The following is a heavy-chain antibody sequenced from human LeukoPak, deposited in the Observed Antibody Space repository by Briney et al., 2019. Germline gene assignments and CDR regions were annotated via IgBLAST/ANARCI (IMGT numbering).Heavy chain of an antibody. CDR1: GFTFSDDY. J-gene: IGHJ4*02. D-gene: IGHD3-16*02. Sequence: GGSLRLSCAASGFTFSDDYMSWIRQAPGKGLEWVSYISSSGSTIYYADSVKGRFTISRDNAKNSLYLQMNSLRAEDTAVYYCARDLLGYDYVWGSYRYAHYFDYWGQGTLATVSS. V-gene: IGHV3-11*01. CDR3: ARDLLGYDYVWGSYRYAHYFDY. CDR2: ISSSGSTI.